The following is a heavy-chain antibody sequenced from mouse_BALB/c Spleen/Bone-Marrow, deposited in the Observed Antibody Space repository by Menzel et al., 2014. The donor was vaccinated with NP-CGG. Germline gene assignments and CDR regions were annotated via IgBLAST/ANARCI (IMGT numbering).Heavy chain of an antibody. J-gene: IGHJ4*01. CDR2: INPDSSTI. CDR3: ARPHHYGSSYAMDY. V-gene: IGHV4-1*02. Sequence: EVKLQESGGGLVQPGGSLKLSCAASGFDFSRYWMSWVRQAPGKGLEWIGEINPDSSTINYTPSLKDKFIISRDNAKNTLYLQMSKVRSEDTALYYCARPHHYGSSYAMDYWGQGTSVTVSS. CDR1: GFDFSRYW. D-gene: IGHD1-1*01.